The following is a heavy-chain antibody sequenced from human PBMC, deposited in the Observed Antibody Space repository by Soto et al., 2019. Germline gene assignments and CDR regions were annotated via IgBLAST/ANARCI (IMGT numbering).Heavy chain of an antibody. CDR1: GYTFTGYY. D-gene: IGHD1-26*01. Sequence: QVQLVQSGAEVKKPGASVKVSCKASGYTFTGYYMHWVRQAPGQGLEWMGWINPNSGGTDYAQKFKGRVTMTRETSISTAYMELSRLRSDDTAVYYCAGGVLSGSYYNWFDPWGQGTPVTVSS. V-gene: IGHV1-2*02. J-gene: IGHJ5*02. CDR3: AGGVLSGSYYNWFDP. CDR2: INPNSGGT.